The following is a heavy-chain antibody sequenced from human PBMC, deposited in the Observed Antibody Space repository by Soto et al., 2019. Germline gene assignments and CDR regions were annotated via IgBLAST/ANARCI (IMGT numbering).Heavy chain of an antibody. CDR1: GGSISSYY. CDR2: IYYSGST. V-gene: IGHV4-59*01. Sequence: PSEPLSLTCTVSGGSISSYYWSWIRQPPGKGLEWIGYIYYSGSTNYNPSLKSRVTISVDTSKNQFSLKLSSVTAADTAVYYCARVRRDGYNYHFDYWGQGTLVTVSS. CDR3: ARVRRDGYNYHFDY. D-gene: IGHD5-12*01. J-gene: IGHJ4*02.